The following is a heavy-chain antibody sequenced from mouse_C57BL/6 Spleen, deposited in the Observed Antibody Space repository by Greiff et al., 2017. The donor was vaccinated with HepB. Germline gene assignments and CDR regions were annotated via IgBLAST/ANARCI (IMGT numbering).Heavy chain of an antibody. D-gene: IGHD1-1*01. CDR2: IHPNSGST. Sequence: QVQLQQPGAELVKPGASVKLSCKASGYTFTSYWMHWVKQRPGQGLEWIGMIHPNSGSTNYNEKFKSKATLTVDKSSSTAYMQLSSLTSEDSAVYYCATPSTVVRAMDYWGQGTSVTVSS. V-gene: IGHV1-64*01. J-gene: IGHJ4*01. CDR1: GYTFTSYW. CDR3: ATPSTVVRAMDY.